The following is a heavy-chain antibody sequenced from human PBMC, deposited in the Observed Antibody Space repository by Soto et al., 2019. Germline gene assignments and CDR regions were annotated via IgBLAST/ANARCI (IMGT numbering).Heavy chain of an antibody. CDR2: IIPIFGTA. J-gene: IGHJ4*02. D-gene: IGHD5-12*01. V-gene: IGHV1-69*13. CDR1: GGTFSSYA. CDR3: ARSAPPRGHRGYDFDY. Sequence: SVKVSCKASGGTFSSYAISWVRQAPGQGLEWMGGIIPIFGTANYAQKFQGRVTITADESTSTAYMELSSLRSEDTAVYYCARSAPPRGHRGYDFDYWGQGTLVTVSS.